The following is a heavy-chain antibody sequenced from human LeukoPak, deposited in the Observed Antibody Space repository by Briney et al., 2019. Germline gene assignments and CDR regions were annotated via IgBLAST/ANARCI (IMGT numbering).Heavy chain of an antibody. CDR3: ATGGIAAAGY. V-gene: IGHV3-48*04. Sequence: PGGSLRLSCAASGFAFSSYSMNWVRQAPGKGLEWVSYISSSSTIYYADSVKGRFTISRDNAKNSLYLQMNSLRAEDTAVYYCATGGIAAAGYWGQGTLVTVSS. J-gene: IGHJ4*02. D-gene: IGHD6-13*01. CDR1: GFAFSSYS. CDR2: ISSSSTI.